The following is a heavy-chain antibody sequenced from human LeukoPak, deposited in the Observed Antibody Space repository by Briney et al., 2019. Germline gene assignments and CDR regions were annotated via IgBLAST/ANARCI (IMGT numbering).Heavy chain of an antibody. CDR2: ISSDSRNE. V-gene: IGHV3-30*04. Sequence: GGSLRLSCAASGFTFYTYPIHWVRQAPGKGLEWVTVISSDSRNEYYANSVKGRFTISRDNSKNTLFLQMNSLRPEDTAVYYCARGGNGWYFDNWGQGTLVTVSS. D-gene: IGHD6-19*01. CDR3: ARGGNGWYFDN. CDR1: GFTFYTYP. J-gene: IGHJ4*02.